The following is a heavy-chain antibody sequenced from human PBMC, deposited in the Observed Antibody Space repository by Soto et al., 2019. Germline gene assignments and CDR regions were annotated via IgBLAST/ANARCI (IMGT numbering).Heavy chain of an antibody. Sequence: SETLSLTCSVTGASVSSFSWSWIRQSPGKGLEWIEYIHNSGGTNYTPSLRSRVTISVDTSKNLLSLNLTSLTAADTAVYYCARGGTSGSAVYNWFDPWSQGTLVTVSS. CDR2: IHNSGGT. V-gene: IGHV4-59*02. CDR3: ARGGTSGSAVYNWFDP. J-gene: IGHJ5*02. CDR1: GASVSSFS. D-gene: IGHD3-10*01.